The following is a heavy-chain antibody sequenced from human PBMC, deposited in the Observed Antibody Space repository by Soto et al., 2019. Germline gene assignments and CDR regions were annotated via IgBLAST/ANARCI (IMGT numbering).Heavy chain of an antibody. CDR3: ARVGSSSWSPGWFDP. Sequence: EVQLVESGGGLIQPGGSLRLSCAASGFTVSSNYMSWVRQAPGKGLEWVSVIYSGGSTYYADSVKGRFTISRDNSKNTVYLQMNSLRAEDTAVYYCARVGSSSWSPGWFDPWGQGTLVTVSS. V-gene: IGHV3-53*01. CDR2: IYSGGST. D-gene: IGHD6-13*01. CDR1: GFTVSSNY. J-gene: IGHJ5*02.